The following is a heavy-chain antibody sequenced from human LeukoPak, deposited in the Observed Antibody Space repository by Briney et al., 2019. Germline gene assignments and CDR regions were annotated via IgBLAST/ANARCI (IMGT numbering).Heavy chain of an antibody. D-gene: IGHD6-6*01. Sequence: GGSLQISCQGSGYIFTSYWISGGRQVPGKGQEWMGMIDPTDTYTNYSPSFQGHVPISTHKSISTASLHWTSLKASDTAIYYCARRGRSSSIFDFWGQGTLVTVS. J-gene: IGHJ4*02. CDR1: GYIFTSYW. V-gene: IGHV5-10-1*01. CDR3: ARRGRSSSIFDF. CDR2: IDPTDTYT.